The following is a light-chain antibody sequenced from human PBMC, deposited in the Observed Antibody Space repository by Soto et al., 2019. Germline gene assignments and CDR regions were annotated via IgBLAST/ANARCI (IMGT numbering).Light chain of an antibody. CDR3: QQNNNWWT. CDR1: QSIRNN. CDR2: GAS. Sequence: EIVMAQSPATLALSAGERATLSWRASQSIRNNLAWYQQKPGQAPRLLIYGASTRAGGIPGLIGSSWCRAEFTLTSSRQYSEDFAVYYCQQNNNWWTFGQGTKVDIK. J-gene: IGKJ1*01. V-gene: IGKV3-15*01.